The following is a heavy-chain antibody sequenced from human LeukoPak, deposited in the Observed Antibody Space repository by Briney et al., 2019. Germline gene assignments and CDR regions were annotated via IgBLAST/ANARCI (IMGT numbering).Heavy chain of an antibody. CDR1: GYTFTGYY. Sequence: ASVKVSCKASGYTFTGYYMHWVRQAPGQGLEWMGWINTNTGDPTYAQGFTGRFVFSLDTSVSTAYLQISSLKAEDTAVYYCARDHPAAGKDGVGAFDIWGQGTMVTVSS. CDR2: INTNTGDP. D-gene: IGHD6-13*01. V-gene: IGHV7-4-1*02. J-gene: IGHJ3*02. CDR3: ARDHPAAGKDGVGAFDI.